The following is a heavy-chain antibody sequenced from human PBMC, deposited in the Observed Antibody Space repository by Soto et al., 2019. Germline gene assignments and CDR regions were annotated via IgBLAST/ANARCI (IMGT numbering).Heavy chain of an antibody. CDR3: ARGGISSGYYDY. Sequence: QVQLVQSGAEVKKPGSSVKVSCKASGGTFSSYAISWVRQAPGHGLEWMGGIIPIYGTANYAQKFQDRVTITGDESTTTAHMELSSLRSEDTAVYYCARGGISSGYYDYWGQGTLVTVSS. CDR1: GGTFSSYA. J-gene: IGHJ4*02. V-gene: IGHV1-69*01. D-gene: IGHD3-22*01. CDR2: IIPIYGTA.